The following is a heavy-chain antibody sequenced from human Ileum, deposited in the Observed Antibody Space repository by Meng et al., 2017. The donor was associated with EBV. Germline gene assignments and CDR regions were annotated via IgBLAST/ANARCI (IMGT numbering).Heavy chain of an antibody. J-gene: IGHJ4*02. V-gene: IGHV4-4*02. Sequence: QVLSLEYRTYSVNPSGHLSPPCFFSVLHTHNNYRWRWGRQPPGKGLELIGEIYYSGNTYYNPSLKSRVTISVDKSNNQFSLRLSSVTAADTAVYYCARGGSGYYYGSGFDYWGQGTLVTVFS. D-gene: IGHD3-10*01. CDR3: ARGGSGYYYGSGFDY. CDR1: VLHTHNNYR. CDR2: IYYSGNT.